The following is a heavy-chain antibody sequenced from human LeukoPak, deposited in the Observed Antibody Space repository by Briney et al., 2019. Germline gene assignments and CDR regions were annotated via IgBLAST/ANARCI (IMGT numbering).Heavy chain of an antibody. CDR2: ISYDGSNK. CDR3: ASIAVAPSGSDY. D-gene: IGHD6-19*01. J-gene: IGHJ4*02. CDR1: GFTFSSYG. V-gene: IGHV3-30*03. Sequence: GSLRLSCAASGFTFSSYGMHWVRQAPGKGLEWVAVISYDGSNKYYADSVKGRFTISRDNSKNTLYLQMNSLRAEDTAVYYCASIAVAPSGSDYWGQGTLVTVSS.